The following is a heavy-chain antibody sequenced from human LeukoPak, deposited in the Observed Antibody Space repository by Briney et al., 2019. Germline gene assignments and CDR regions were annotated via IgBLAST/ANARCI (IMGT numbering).Heavy chain of an antibody. CDR2: TRSKAYGGTT. CDR1: GFTFGDYA. J-gene: IGHJ4*02. CDR3: TRIPPLDGDYLRTHLGGVSYFDS. Sequence: QPGGSLRLSCTASGFTFGDYAMTWVRQAPGKGLEWVGFTRSKAYGGTTEYAASVKGRFTISRDDSKSIAYLQMNSLKTEDTAVYYCTRIPPLDGDYLRTHLGGVSYFDSWGQGTLVTVSS. D-gene: IGHD4-17*01. V-gene: IGHV3-49*04.